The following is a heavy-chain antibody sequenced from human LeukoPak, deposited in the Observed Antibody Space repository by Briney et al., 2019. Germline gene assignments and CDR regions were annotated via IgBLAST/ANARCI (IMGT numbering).Heavy chain of an antibody. CDR1: GFTFDDYG. CDR3: AKVQAVAGTVPIDY. J-gene: IGHJ4*02. V-gene: IGHV3-20*04. CDR2: INWNGGST. D-gene: IGHD6-19*01. Sequence: PGGSLRLSCAASGFTFDDYGMSWVRQAPGKGLEWVSGINWNGGSTGYADSVKGRFTISRDNAKNSLYLQMNSLRAEDTAVYYCAKVQAVAGTVPIDYWGQGTLVTVSS.